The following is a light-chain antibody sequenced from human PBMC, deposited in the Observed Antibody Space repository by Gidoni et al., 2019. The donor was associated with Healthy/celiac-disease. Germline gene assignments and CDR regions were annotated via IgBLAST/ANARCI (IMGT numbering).Light chain of an antibody. J-gene: IGLJ2*01. V-gene: IGLV2-11*01. CDR3: CSYAGSYTFGVV. CDR1: SSDVGGYNY. CDR2: DVS. Sequence: QSALTQPRSVSGSPGQSVPISCTGTSSDVGGYNYVSWYQQHPGKAPKLMIYDVSKRPSGGPDRFSGSKSGNTASLTISGLQAEDEADYYCCSYAGSYTFGVVFGGGTKLTVL.